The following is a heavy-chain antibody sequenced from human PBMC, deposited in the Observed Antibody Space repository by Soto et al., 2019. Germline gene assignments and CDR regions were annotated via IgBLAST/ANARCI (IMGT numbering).Heavy chain of an antibody. J-gene: IGHJ4*02. V-gene: IGHV3-30-3*01. D-gene: IGHD3-16*02. CDR3: AREPTLRRGYPIDY. CDR1: GFTFSSYA. CDR2: ISYDGSNK. Sequence: QVQLVESGGGVVQPGRSRRLSCAASGFTFSSYAMHWVRQAPGKGLEWVAVISYDGSNKYYADSVKGRFTISRDNSKNTLYLQMNRLRAEATAVYYCAREPTLRRGYPIDYWGQGTLVTVSS.